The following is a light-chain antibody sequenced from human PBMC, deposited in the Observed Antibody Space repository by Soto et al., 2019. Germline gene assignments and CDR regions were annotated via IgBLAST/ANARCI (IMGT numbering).Light chain of an antibody. CDR1: QDISNY. CDR3: QQYANLPPFT. CDR2: DAS. Sequence: DIQMTQSPSSLSASVGDRVTITCQASQDISNYLNWYQQKPGKAPKLLIYDASNLETGVPSRFSGSGSGTDFTFTISSLQTEDIATYYCQQYANLPPFTFGPGTKVDIK. J-gene: IGKJ3*01. V-gene: IGKV1-33*01.